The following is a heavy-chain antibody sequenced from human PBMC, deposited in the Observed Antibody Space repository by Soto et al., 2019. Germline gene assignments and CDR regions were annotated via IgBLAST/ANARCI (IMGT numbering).Heavy chain of an antibody. CDR1: GFTFSSYA. CDR3: AKDQGGCSGGSCYSGSYYYGMDV. D-gene: IGHD2-15*01. Sequence: PGGSLRLSCAASGFTFSSYAMSWVRQAPGKGLEWVSAISGSGGSTYYADSVKGRFTISRDNSKNTLYLQMNSLRAEDTAVYYCAKDQGGCSGGSCYSGSYYYGMDVWGQGTTVTSP. J-gene: IGHJ6*02. CDR2: ISGSGGST. V-gene: IGHV3-23*01.